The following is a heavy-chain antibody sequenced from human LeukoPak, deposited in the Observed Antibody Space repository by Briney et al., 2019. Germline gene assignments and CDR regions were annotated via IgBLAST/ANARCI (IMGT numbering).Heavy chain of an antibody. D-gene: IGHD3-10*01. Sequence: SETLSLTCAASGGSISSGGYSWSWIRQPPGKGLEWIGYIYHSGSTYYNPSLKSRVTTSVDRSKNQFSLKLSSVTAADTAVYYCARDAWFADARAFDIWGQGTMVTVSS. CDR2: IYHSGST. J-gene: IGHJ3*02. V-gene: IGHV4-30-2*01. CDR1: GGSISSGGYS. CDR3: ARDAWFADARAFDI.